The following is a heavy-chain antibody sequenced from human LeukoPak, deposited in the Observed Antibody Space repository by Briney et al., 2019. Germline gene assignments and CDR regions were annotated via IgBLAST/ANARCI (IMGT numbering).Heavy chain of an antibody. Sequence: ASVKVSCKASGYTFTSYAMNWVRQAPGQGLEWMGWINTNTGNPTYAQGFTGRFVFSLDTSVSTAYPQISSLKAEDTAVYYCARDYTIFGVVNQYYFDYWGQGTLVTVSS. D-gene: IGHD3-3*01. CDR3: ARDYTIFGVVNQYYFDY. V-gene: IGHV7-4-1*02. J-gene: IGHJ4*02. CDR2: INTNTGNP. CDR1: GYTFTSYA.